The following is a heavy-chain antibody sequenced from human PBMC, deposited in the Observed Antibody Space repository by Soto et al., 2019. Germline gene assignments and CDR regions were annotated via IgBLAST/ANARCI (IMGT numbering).Heavy chain of an antibody. J-gene: IGHJ6*02. CDR1: GFPLRTSGVG. CDR3: AYSRRAARSYYYYGMDV. D-gene: IGHD6-6*01. V-gene: IGHV2-5*02. CDR2: IYWDDDK. Sequence: SGPTLVNPTQTLTLTCTFSGFPLRTSGVGVGWIRQPPGKALEWLALIYWDDDKRYSPSLKSRLTITKDTSKNQVVLTMTNMDPVDTATYYCAYSRRAARSYYYYGMDVWGQGTTVTVSS.